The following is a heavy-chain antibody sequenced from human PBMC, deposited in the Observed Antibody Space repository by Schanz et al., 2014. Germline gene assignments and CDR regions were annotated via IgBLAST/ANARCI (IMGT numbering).Heavy chain of an antibody. D-gene: IGHD2-2*01. Sequence: QVQLVQSGAEVKKPGSSVKVSCKASRSTFSSYTISWVRQARGQGLEWVGRFIPILDVGNYAQQFQCRVTFTADKSTSTAYMELSSLRYEDTALYYCARGTRPGTFDIWGQGTMVTVSS. CDR3: ARGTRPGTFDI. V-gene: IGHV1-69*02. CDR2: FIPILDVG. J-gene: IGHJ3*02. CDR1: RSTFSSYT.